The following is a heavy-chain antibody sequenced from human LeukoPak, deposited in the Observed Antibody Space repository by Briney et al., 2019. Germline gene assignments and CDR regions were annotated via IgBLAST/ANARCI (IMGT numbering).Heavy chain of an antibody. CDR2: ISISGNTI. Sequence: GGSLRLSCAASGFTFSTYEMNWVRQAPGKGLERVSYISISGNTIDYADSVKGRFTMSRDIAKNSLYLQMNSLGPEDTAVYYCARESTWDAFDVWGQGTVVTVSS. CDR3: ARESTWDAFDV. CDR1: GFTFSTYE. J-gene: IGHJ3*01. V-gene: IGHV3-48*03.